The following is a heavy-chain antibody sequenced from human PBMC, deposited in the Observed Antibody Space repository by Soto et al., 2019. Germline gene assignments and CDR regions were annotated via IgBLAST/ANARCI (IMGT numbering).Heavy chain of an antibody. D-gene: IGHD4-17*01. CDR1: GFTFSSYG. Sequence: QVQLVESWGGVVQPGRSLRLSCAASGFTFSSYGMHWVRQAPGKGLEWVAVIWYDGSNKYYADSVKGRFTISRDNSKNTLYLQMNSLRAEDTAVYYCARGDGGYYYGMDVWGQGTTVTVSS. CDR2: IWYDGSNK. V-gene: IGHV3-33*01. J-gene: IGHJ6*02. CDR3: ARGDGGYYYGMDV.